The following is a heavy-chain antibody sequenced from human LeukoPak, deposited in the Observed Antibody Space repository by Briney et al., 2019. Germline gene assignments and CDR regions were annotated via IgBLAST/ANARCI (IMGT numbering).Heavy chain of an antibody. CDR3: ARRCYGDYWYFDL. D-gene: IGHD4-17*01. CDR2: ISDTGGTT. V-gene: IGHV3-23*01. CDR1: GFTFSTYG. Sequence: PGGSLRLSCAASGFTFSTYGMHWVRQAPGKGLEWVSSISDTGGTTYYADSVKGRFTISRDNSKNTLYLQMNSLRAEDTAVYYCARRCYGDYWYFDLWGRGTLVTVSS. J-gene: IGHJ2*01.